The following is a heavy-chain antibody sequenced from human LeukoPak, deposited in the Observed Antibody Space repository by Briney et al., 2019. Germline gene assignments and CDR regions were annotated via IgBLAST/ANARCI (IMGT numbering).Heavy chain of an antibody. J-gene: IGHJ4*02. D-gene: IGHD2-21*02. V-gene: IGHV1-69*04. CDR2: IIPIFGIA. Sequence: SVKVSCKASGGTFSSYAISWVRQAPGQGPEWMGRIIPIFGIANYAQKFQGRVTITADKSTSTAYMELSSLRSEDTAVYYCAREVLAYCGGDCYSPFDYWGQGTLVTVSS. CDR3: AREVLAYCGGDCYSPFDY. CDR1: GGTFSSYA.